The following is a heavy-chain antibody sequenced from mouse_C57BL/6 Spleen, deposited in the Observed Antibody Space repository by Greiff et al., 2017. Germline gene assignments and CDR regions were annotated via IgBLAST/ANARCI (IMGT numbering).Heavy chain of an antibody. CDR3: ARITTVGGAMDY. J-gene: IGHJ4*01. CDR2: IYPGSGST. CDR1: GYTFTSYW. V-gene: IGHV1-55*01. Sequence: QVHVKQPGAELVKPGASVKMSCKASGYTFTSYWITWVKQRPGQGLEWIGDIYPGSGSTNYNEKFKSKATLTVDTSSSTAYMQLSSLTSEDSAVYYCARITTVGGAMDYWGQGTSVTVSS. D-gene: IGHD1-1*01.